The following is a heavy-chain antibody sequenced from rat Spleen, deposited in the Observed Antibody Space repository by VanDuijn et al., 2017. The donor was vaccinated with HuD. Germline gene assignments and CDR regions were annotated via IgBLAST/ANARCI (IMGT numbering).Heavy chain of an antibody. D-gene: IGHD1-1*01. CDR1: GVTFSNYG. CDR3: TTGDTVVSWFAY. V-gene: IGHV5-19*01. Sequence: EVQLVESGGGLVQPGRSLKLSCAASGVTFSNYGMHWIRQAPTKGLEWVASISPSGGSTYYRDSVKGRFTISRDIAKSTLYLQMHSLRSEDTATYYCTTGDTVVSWFAYWGQGTLVTVSS. CDR2: ISPSGGST. J-gene: IGHJ3*01.